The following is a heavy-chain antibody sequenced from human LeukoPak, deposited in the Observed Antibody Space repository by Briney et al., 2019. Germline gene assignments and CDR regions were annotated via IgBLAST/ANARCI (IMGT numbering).Heavy chain of an antibody. D-gene: IGHD5-24*01. CDR1: GFTVSSNY. V-gene: IGHV3-66*01. CDR2: IYRGGST. CDR3: ASVKWLQFWAFDI. Sequence: GGSLRLSCAASGFTVSSNYMSWVRQAPGKGLEWVSVIYRGGSTYHADSVKGRFTISRDNSKNTLYLQMNSLRAEDTAVYFCASVKWLQFWAFDIWGQGTMVTVSS. J-gene: IGHJ3*02.